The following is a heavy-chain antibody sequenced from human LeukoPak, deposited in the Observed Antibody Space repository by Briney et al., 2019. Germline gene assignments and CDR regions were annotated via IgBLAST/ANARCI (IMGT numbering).Heavy chain of an antibody. J-gene: IGHJ4*02. CDR3: AKARQPYSSSSGFDY. CDR2: ISGSGGST. V-gene: IGHV3-23*01. D-gene: IGHD6-6*01. CDR1: GFTFSSYA. Sequence: PGGSLRLSCAAPGFTFSSYAMSWDRQAPGKGLEWVSAISGSGGSTHYADSVKGRFTISRDNSKNTLYLQMNSLRAEDTAVYYCAKARQPYSSSSGFDYWGQGTLVTVSS.